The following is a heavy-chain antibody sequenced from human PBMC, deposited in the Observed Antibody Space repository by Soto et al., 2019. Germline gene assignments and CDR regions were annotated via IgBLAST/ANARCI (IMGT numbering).Heavy chain of an antibody. CDR1: GFPFRSNA. CDR3: AKDYDILTGYLRPYYMDV. J-gene: IGHJ6*03. D-gene: IGHD3-9*01. Sequence: GGSLRLSCAASGFPFRSNAMSWVRQAPWKGLKRDSAISGSDVNTYNAETVKGQFNIDRNKSKKTLYLQINNKKAEDTAVYYCAKDYDILTGYLRPYYMDVWGKGT. V-gene: IGHV3-23*01. CDR2: ISGSDVNT.